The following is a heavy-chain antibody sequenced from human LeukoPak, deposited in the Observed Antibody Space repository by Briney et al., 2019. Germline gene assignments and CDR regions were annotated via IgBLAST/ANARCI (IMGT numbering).Heavy chain of an antibody. CDR2: IKQDGSEK. V-gene: IGHV3-7*01. CDR3: ASGTSMAAAYDAFDI. Sequence: GGSLRLSCAASGFTSSSYWMSWVRQAPGKGLEWVANIKQDGSEKYYVDSVKGRFTISRDNAKNSLYLQMNSLRAEDTAVYYCASGTSMAAAYDAFDIWGQGTMVTVSS. J-gene: IGHJ3*02. D-gene: IGHD6-13*01. CDR1: GFTSSSYW.